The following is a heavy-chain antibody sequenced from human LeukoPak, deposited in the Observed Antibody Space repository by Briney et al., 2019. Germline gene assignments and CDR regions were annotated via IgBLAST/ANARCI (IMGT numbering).Heavy chain of an antibody. V-gene: IGHV3-33*01. CDR2: IWYDGSNK. CDR3: AREGYCNGGSCPRDAFDI. J-gene: IGHJ3*02. CDR1: GFTFSTYG. D-gene: IGHD2-15*01. Sequence: PGRSLRLSCAASGFTFSTYGMHWVCQAPGKGLEWVAVIWYDGSNKYYADSVKGRFTISRDNSENTLYLQMNSLRAEDTAVYYCAREGYCNGGSCPRDAFDIWGQGTMVTVSS.